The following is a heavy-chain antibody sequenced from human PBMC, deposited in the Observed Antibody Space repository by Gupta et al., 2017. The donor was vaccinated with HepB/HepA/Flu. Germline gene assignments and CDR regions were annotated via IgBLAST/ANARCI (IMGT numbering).Heavy chain of an antibody. CDR3: ARDEDGDYDFDY. V-gene: IGHV3-48*03. D-gene: IGHD4-17*01. CDR1: GFTFSSYG. J-gene: IGHJ4*02. Sequence: EVQLVESGGDLIQPGGSLRLSCVVSGFTFSSYGMTWVRQAPGKGLEWVSHINSSGENILYADSVQGRFTISRDNAKNSLYLQMNSLRAEDTAVYYCARDEDGDYDFDYWGQGTLVTVSS. CDR2: INSSGENI.